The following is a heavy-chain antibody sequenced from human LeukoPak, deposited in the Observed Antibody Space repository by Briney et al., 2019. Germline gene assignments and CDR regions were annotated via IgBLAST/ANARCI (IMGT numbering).Heavy chain of an antibody. CDR2: IYYRGST. J-gene: IGHJ6*02. D-gene: IGHD3-10*01. V-gene: IGHV4-59*01. CDR3: ARGEYYYGSGSYYNGYGIDV. CDR1: GGSISSYY. Sequence: TSETLSLTCTVSGGSISSYYWSWIRQPPGKGLEWIGYIYYRGSTNYNPSLKSRVTISVDTSKNQFSLKLSSVTAADTAVYYCARGEYYYGSGSYYNGYGIDVWGQGTTVTVSS.